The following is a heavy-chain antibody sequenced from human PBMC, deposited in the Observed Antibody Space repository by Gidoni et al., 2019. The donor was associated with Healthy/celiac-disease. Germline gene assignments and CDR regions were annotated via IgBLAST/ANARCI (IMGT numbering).Heavy chain of an antibody. CDR1: GFTFSSYS. CDR2: ISSSSSYI. D-gene: IGHD3-22*01. CDR3: ARDLGDSSGYYYVILDAFDI. J-gene: IGHJ3*02. V-gene: IGHV3-21*01. Sequence: EVQLVESGGGLVKPGGSLRLSCAASGFTFSSYSMNWVRQAPGKGLEWVSSISSSSSYIYYADSVKGRFTSARDNAKNSLYLQMNSLRAEDTAVYYCARDLGDSSGYYYVILDAFDIWGQGTMVTVSS.